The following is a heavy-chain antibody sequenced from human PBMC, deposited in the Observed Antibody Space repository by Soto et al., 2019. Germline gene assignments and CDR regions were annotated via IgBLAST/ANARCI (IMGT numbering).Heavy chain of an antibody. CDR1: GGSFSGYY. Sequence: SETLSLTCAVYGGSFSGYYWSWIRQPPGKGLEWIGEINHSGSTNYNPSIKSRITISIDTSKNQFSLKLSSVTAADTAVYYCARDAYYGSGSHFDYWGQGTLVTVSS. D-gene: IGHD3-10*01. CDR2: INHSGST. CDR3: ARDAYYGSGSHFDY. V-gene: IGHV4-34*01. J-gene: IGHJ4*02.